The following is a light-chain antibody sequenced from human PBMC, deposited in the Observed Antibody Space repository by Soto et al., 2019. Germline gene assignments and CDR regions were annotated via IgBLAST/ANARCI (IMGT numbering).Light chain of an antibody. CDR1: QSVLYSSNNKNY. Sequence: DIVMTQSPDSLAVSLGERATINCKSSQSVLYSSNNKNYLAWYQQKPGQPPKLLIYWASTRESGVPDRFSGSGSGTDFTLTISSLQAEDGAVYYCQQYYSTWTFGQGTKVEIK. CDR3: QQYYSTWT. CDR2: WAS. V-gene: IGKV4-1*01. J-gene: IGKJ1*01.